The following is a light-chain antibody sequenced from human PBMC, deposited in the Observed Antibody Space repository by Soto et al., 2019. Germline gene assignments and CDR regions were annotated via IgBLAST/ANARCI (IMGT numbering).Light chain of an antibody. V-gene: IGLV2-14*01. CDR3: SSYTSSSTLV. J-gene: IGLJ2*01. Sequence: QSALTQPASVSGSPGQSITMSCTGTSSDGGGYNYVSWYQQHPGKAPKLMIYDVSNRPSGVSNRFSGSKSGNTASLTISGLQAEDEADYYCSSYTSSSTLVFGGGTKVTVL. CDR1: SSDGGGYNY. CDR2: DVS.